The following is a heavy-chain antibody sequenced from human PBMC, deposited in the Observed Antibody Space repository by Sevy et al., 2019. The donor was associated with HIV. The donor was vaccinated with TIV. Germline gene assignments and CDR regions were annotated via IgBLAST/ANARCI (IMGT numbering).Heavy chain of an antibody. Sequence: ASVKVSCKASGYTFTSYYMHWVRQAPGQGLEWMGIINPSGGSTSYAQKFQGRVTMTRDTSTSTVYMELGSLRSEDTAVYYCARDAAYDFWSGYHVGYFDYWGQGTLVTVSS. D-gene: IGHD3-3*01. CDR3: ARDAAYDFWSGYHVGYFDY. CDR1: GYTFTSYY. V-gene: IGHV1-46*01. J-gene: IGHJ4*02. CDR2: INPSGGST.